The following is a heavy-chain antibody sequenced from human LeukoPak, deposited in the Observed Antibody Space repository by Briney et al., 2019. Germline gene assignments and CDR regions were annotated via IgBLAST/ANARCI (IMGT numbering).Heavy chain of an antibody. J-gene: IGHJ3*02. CDR3: ARGENSGSYFTIGNAFDI. V-gene: IGHV3-21*01. D-gene: IGHD1-26*01. CDR2: ITGSGSYI. Sequence: GGSLRLSCTASGFTFSGAWMTWVRQAPGKGLEWVSSITGSGSYIYSADSVKGRFTISRDNAKNSLYLQMNSLRAEDTALYYCARGENSGSYFTIGNAFDIWGQGTMVTVSS. CDR1: GFTFSGAW.